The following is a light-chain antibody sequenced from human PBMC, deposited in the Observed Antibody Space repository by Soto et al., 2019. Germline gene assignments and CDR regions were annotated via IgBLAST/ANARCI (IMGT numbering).Light chain of an antibody. CDR3: QQYYGTPWT. CDR1: QSVLYSSNNKSY. V-gene: IGKV4-1*01. J-gene: IGKJ1*01. Sequence: DIVMTQSPDSLAVSLGERATINCKSSQSVLYSSNNKSYLAWYQQKPGQPPKLLIYWASTRESGVPDRFSGSGSVTDFTLTISSLQAEDVAGYYCQQYYGTPWTFGQGTRVEIK. CDR2: WAS.